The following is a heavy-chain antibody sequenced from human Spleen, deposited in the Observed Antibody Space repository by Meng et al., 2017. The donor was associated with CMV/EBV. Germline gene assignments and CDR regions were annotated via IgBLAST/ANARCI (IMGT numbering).Heavy chain of an antibody. J-gene: IGHJ5*02. CDR2: INSDGSRT. V-gene: IGHV3-74*01. Sequence: GGSLRLSCAASGFTFSSYAMSWVRQAQGKGLVWVSRINSDGSRTSYADSVKGRFTISRDNAKNTLYLQMNSLRAEDTAVYYCARGIVVVPAAPWGQGTLVTVSS. D-gene: IGHD2-2*01. CDR1: GFTFSSYA. CDR3: ARGIVVVPAAP.